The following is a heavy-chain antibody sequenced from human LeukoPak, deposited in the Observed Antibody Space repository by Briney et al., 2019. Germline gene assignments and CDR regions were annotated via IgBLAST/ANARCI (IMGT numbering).Heavy chain of an antibody. V-gene: IGHV5-51*01. CDR3: ARPREPDIAGYLQH. J-gene: IGHJ1*01. CDR2: VYSADSDT. CDR1: GYSFSSYW. Sequence: GESLKISCEGSGYSFSSYWIARVRPMPGQGLEWVGVVYSADSDTRYSRSFQGQVTISGDKSIKTAYMQWSNLKASDTAMYYCARPREPDIAGYLQHCGQGTLVTVSS. D-gene: IGHD1-14*01.